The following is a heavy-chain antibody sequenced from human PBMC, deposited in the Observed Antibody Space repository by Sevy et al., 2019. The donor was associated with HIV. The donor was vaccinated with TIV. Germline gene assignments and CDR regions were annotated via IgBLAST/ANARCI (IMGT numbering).Heavy chain of an antibody. V-gene: IGHV3-21*06. CDR2: ISSSSNFV. J-gene: IGHJ5*02. Sequence: GGSLRLSCTASGFPFSSYDMNWVRQAPGQGLEWISSISSSSNFVYQADSVKGRFTISRDNAKNSLFLQMNSLTVEDTAVYYCARSLVAAENWFDPWGQGTLVTVSS. D-gene: IGHD1-26*01. CDR3: ARSLVAAENWFDP. CDR1: GFPFSSYD.